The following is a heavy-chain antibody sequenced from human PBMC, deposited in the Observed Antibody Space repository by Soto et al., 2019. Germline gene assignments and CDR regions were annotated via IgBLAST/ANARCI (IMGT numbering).Heavy chain of an antibody. V-gene: IGHV1-58*02. D-gene: IGHD2-8*01. CDR3: AGEWLDCTNGVCYTAL. J-gene: IGHJ4*02. CDR1: GFTFTSSA. CDR2: IVVGSGNT. Sequence: QMQLVQSGPEVKKPGTSVKVSCKASGFTFTSSAMQWVRQARGQRLEWIGWIVVGSGNTNYAQKFQERVTITRDMSTSTAYMELSSLRSEDTAVYYCAGEWLDCTNGVCYTALWGQGTLVTVSS.